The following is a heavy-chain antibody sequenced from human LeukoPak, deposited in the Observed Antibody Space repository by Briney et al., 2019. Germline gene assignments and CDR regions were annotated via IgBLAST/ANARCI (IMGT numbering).Heavy chain of an antibody. CDR3: ARGYYDSRGYYYYYYGVDV. D-gene: IGHD3-22*01. V-gene: IGHV3-66*01. CDR1: GFTVSSNY. Sequence: GGSLRLSCAASGFTVSSNYMSWVRQAPGKGLEWVSVIYSGGSTYYADSVKGRFTISRDNSKNTLYLQMNSLRAEDTAVYYCARGYYDSRGYYYYYYGVDVWGQGTTVTVSS. CDR2: IYSGGST. J-gene: IGHJ6*02.